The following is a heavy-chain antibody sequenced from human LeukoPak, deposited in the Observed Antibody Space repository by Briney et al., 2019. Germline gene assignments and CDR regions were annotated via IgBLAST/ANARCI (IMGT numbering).Heavy chain of an antibody. Sequence: GGSLRLSCAASGFTFSSYAMHWVRQAPGKGLEWVAVISYDGSNKYYADSVKGRFTISRDNSKNTLYLQMNSLRAEDTAVYYCAREYCSGGSCYFPDWGQGTLVTVSS. CDR2: ISYDGSNK. CDR1: GFTFSSYA. D-gene: IGHD2-15*01. CDR3: AREYCSGGSCYFPD. V-gene: IGHV3-30-3*01. J-gene: IGHJ4*02.